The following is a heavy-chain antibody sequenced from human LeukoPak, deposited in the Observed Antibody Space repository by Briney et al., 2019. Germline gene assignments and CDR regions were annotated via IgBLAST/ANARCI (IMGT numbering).Heavy chain of an antibody. CDR1: GFTFSSYG. J-gene: IGHJ4*02. V-gene: IGHV3-33*06. CDR3: AKEAYIEMATITPDY. Sequence: GGSLRLSCAASGFTFSSYGMHWVRQAPGKGRGWEAVIWYDGSNKYYADSVKGRFTISRDNSKNTLYLQMNSLRAEDTAVYYCAKEAYIEMATITPDYWGQGTLVTVSS. D-gene: IGHD5-24*01. CDR2: IWYDGSNK.